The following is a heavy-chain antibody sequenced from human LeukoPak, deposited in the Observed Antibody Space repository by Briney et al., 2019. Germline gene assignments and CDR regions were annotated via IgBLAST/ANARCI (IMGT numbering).Heavy chain of an antibody. D-gene: IGHD5-18*01. CDR1: GYYISSGYY. CDR3: AKEVKGYNYGFGIDY. V-gene: IGHV4-38-2*02. CDR2: IYYSGST. J-gene: IGHJ4*02. Sequence: PSETLSLTCTVSGYYISSGYYWGWIRQPPGKGLEWIGSIYYSGSTYYNPSLKSRVTISVDTSKNQFSLKLSSVTAADTAVYYCAKEVKGYNYGFGIDYWGQGTLVTVSS.